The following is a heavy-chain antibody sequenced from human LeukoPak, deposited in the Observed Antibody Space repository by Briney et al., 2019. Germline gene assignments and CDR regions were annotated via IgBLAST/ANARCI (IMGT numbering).Heavy chain of an antibody. CDR1: GFTFSSSA. V-gene: IGHV3-23*01. CDR2: ISTSGGST. J-gene: IGHJ4*02. D-gene: IGHD5-18*01. CDR3: ANGYNYGLDY. Sequence: GGSLRLSCAASGFTFSSSAMNWVRQAPGKGLKWVSGISTSGGSTYYSDSVKGRFTISRDNSKNTLYLQMNSLRAEDTAVYYCANGYNYGLDYWGQGTLVTVSS.